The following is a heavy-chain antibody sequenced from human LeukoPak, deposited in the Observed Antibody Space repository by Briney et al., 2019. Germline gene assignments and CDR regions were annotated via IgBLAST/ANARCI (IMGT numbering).Heavy chain of an antibody. D-gene: IGHD3-22*01. CDR2: ISSSGSTI. V-gene: IGHV3-48*03. CDR3: ARASYYYDSSGPLT. J-gene: IGHJ5*02. CDR1: GFTFSSYE. Sequence: GGSLRLSCAASGFTFSSYEMNWVRQAPGKGLEWVSYISSSGSTIYYADSVKGRFTISRDNAKNSLYLQMNSLRVEDTAVYYCARASYYYDSSGPLTWGQGTLVTVSS.